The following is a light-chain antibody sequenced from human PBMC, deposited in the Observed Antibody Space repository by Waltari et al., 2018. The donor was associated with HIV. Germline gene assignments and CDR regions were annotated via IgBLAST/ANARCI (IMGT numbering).Light chain of an antibody. CDR3: SSYTRASTLV. V-gene: IGLV2-14*03. CDR2: DVT. CDR1: PNDVGGNNS. J-gene: IGLJ1*01. Sequence: QSALTQPASVSASPAQSFTISCIGTPNDVGGNNSVSWYQQHPDKAPKLMIYDVTDPPSGISNRFSTSKSGNTASLTISGLQAEDEADYYCSSYTRASTLVFGAGTKVTVL.